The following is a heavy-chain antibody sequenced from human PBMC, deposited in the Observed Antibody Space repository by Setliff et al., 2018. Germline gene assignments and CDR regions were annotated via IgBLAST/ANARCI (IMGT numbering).Heavy chain of an antibody. V-gene: IGHV1-8*01. CDR3: VRNPLGPEASTPGGY. Sequence: GASVKVSCKASGYSFISYDINWVRQAPGQGLEWMGWMNPERDNTGYAQKFQGRVTMTGHASINTACMELTSLTSEDTAVYYCVRNPLGPEASTPGGYWGQGTLVTVSS. D-gene: IGHD3-16*01. CDR1: GYSFISYD. J-gene: IGHJ4*02. CDR2: MNPERDNT.